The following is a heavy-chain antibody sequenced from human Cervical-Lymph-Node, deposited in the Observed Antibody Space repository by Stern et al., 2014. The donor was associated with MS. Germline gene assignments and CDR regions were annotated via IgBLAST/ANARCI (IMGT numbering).Heavy chain of an antibody. V-gene: IGHV1-69*01. CDR1: GGTFSSYA. CDR3: ARNVPTYYYGSGSESYFDY. Sequence: MQLVESGAEVKKPGSSVKVSCKASGGTFSSYAISWVRQAPGQGLEWMGGIIPIFGTANYAQKFQGRVTITADESTSTAYMELSSLRSEDTAVYYCARNVPTYYYGSGSESYFDYWGQGTLVTVSS. J-gene: IGHJ4*02. CDR2: IIPIFGTA. D-gene: IGHD3-10*01.